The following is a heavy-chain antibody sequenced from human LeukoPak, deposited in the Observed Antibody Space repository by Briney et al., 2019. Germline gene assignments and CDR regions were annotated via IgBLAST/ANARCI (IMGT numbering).Heavy chain of an antibody. V-gene: IGHV3-30*18. CDR1: GFTFSSYG. CDR2: ISYDGSNK. J-gene: IGHJ4*02. D-gene: IGHD5-12*01. Sequence: PGRSLRLSCAASGFTFSSYGMHWVRQAPGKGLEWVAVISYDGSNKYYADSVKGRFTITRDNSKSTLYLQMNSLRAEDTAVYYCAKRWLRGAFDYWGQGTLVTVSS. CDR3: AKRWLRGAFDY.